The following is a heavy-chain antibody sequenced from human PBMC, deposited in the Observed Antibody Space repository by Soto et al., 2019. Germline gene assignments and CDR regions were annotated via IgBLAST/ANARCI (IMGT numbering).Heavy chain of an antibody. CDR2: TSHLGSV. CDR1: GVSIGSNYY. V-gene: IGHV4-4*02. D-gene: IGHD6-19*01. J-gene: IGHJ4*02. Sequence: QVLLQESGPGLVQPSGTLSLSCAVSGVSIGSNYYWGWVRQPPGKGLEWLGDTSHLGSVNYNPSLKSRVTISMDKSQNPFSLKLDSVTAAHTAVYYCSRSLGCYAIDYWGQGTLVIVSS. CDR3: SRSLGCYAIDY.